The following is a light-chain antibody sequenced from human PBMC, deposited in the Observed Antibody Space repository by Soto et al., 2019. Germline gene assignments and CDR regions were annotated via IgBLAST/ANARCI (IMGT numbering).Light chain of an antibody. Sequence: DIQMTQSPSSVSASVGDRVTISCRASEDVSPWLAWYQQKPGKAPDLLIYAMSILQRGVPSRFSGRRSGTDFTLTISGLQPEDFATYYCQQTHSFPHTFGQGTKLESK. CDR2: AMS. V-gene: IGKV1-12*01. CDR1: EDVSPW. J-gene: IGKJ2*01. CDR3: QQTHSFPHT.